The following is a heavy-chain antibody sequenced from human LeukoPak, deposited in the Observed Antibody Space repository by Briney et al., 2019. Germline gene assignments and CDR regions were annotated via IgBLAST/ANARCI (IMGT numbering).Heavy chain of an antibody. CDR3: ANGYSGYDQPFDY. CDR2: ISGSGGST. CDR1: GFTFSSYA. J-gene: IGHJ4*02. V-gene: IGHV3-23*01. Sequence: PGGSLRLSCAASGFTFSSYAMSWVRQAPGKGLEWVSAISGSGGSTYYADSVKGRFTISRDNSKNTLYLQMNSLRAEDTGVYYCANGYSGYDQPFDYWGQGTLVTVSS. D-gene: IGHD5-12*01.